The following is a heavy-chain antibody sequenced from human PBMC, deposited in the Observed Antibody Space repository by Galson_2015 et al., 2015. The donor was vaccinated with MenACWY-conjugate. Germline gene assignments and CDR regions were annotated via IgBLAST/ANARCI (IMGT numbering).Heavy chain of an antibody. J-gene: IGHJ4*02. Sequence: ETLSLTCTVSGYSISSVSYWGWIRQPPGKGLEWIGSIYHSGSAYYNPSLKSPVTISVDTSKNQFSLKMGSVTAADTAVYYCARDVPTERTWFDYWGQGTLVTVSS. CDR3: ARDVPTERTWFDY. D-gene: IGHD4-17*01. CDR1: GYSISSVSY. CDR2: IYHSGSA. V-gene: IGHV4-38-2*02.